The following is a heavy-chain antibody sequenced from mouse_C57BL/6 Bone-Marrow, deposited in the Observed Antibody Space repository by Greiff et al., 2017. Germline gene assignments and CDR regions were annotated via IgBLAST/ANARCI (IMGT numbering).Heavy chain of an antibody. Sequence: EVQLQQSGAELVRPGASVKLSCTASGFNIKDDYMHWVKQRPEQGLEWIGWIDPENGDTEYASKFQGKATITADTSSNTAYLQLSSLTSEDTAVYYCTTGLLYCGSKDYWGQGTTLTVSS. J-gene: IGHJ2*01. CDR1: GFNIKDDY. CDR2: IDPENGDT. V-gene: IGHV14-4*01. D-gene: IGHD1-1*01. CDR3: TTGLLYCGSKDY.